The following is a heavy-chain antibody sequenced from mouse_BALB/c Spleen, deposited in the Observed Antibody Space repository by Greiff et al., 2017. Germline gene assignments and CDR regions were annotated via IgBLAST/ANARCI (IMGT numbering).Heavy chain of an antibody. CDR3: ARPDSSGYAMDY. Sequence: VQLQQSGAELVRPGTSVKISCKASGYTFTNYWLGWVKQRPGHGLEWIGDIYPGGGYTNYNEKFKGKATLTADTSSSTAYMQLSSLTSEESAVYFCARPDSSGYAMDYWGQGTSVTVSS. CDR2: IYPGGGYT. V-gene: IGHV1-63*02. D-gene: IGHD3-2*01. CDR1: GYTFTNYW. J-gene: IGHJ4*01.